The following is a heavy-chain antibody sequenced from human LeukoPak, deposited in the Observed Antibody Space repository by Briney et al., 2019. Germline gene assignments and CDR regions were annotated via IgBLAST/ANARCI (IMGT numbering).Heavy chain of an antibody. Sequence: PSETLSLTCTVSGGSISSSSYSWGWIRQPPGKGLEWIGSIYYSGSTYYSPSLRSRVTISVDTSKNQFSLKLSSVTAADTAVYYCATQSRGLSVPGDYWGQGTLVTVSS. D-gene: IGHD3-10*02. CDR2: IYYSGST. V-gene: IGHV4-39*01. J-gene: IGHJ4*02. CDR3: ATQSRGLSVPGDY. CDR1: GGSISSSSYS.